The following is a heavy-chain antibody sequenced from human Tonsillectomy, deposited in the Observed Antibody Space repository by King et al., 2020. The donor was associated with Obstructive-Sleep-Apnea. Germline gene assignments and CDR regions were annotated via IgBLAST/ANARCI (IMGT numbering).Heavy chain of an antibody. Sequence: TLKESGPTLVKPKQTLTLTCTFSGFSHSTSGVGGCWICQPPGTTREWFALLDRDSDKLNILSLTGRHTITKNTSKNPVVSTITNMDPVDTATSYCAHTSGYYDILTGYYKRGWFDPWGQGTLVTVSS. CDR2: LDRDSDK. V-gene: IGHV2-5*02. CDR3: AHTSGYYDILTGYYKRGWFDP. J-gene: IGHJ5*02. D-gene: IGHD3-9*01. CDR1: GFSHSTSGVG.